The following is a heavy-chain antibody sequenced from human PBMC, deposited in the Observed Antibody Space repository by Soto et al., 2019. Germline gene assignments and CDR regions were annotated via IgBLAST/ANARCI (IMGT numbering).Heavy chain of an antibody. D-gene: IGHD6-19*01. J-gene: IGHJ4*02. V-gene: IGHV3-23*01. CDR2: ISGSGGST. CDR3: AKDHEGWPGLGPYYFDY. Sequence: PGGSLRLSCAASGFTFSSYAMSWVRQAPGKGLEWVSAISGSGGSTYYADSVKGRFTISRDNSKNTLYLQMNSLRAEDTAVYYCAKDHEGWPGLGPYYFDYWGQGTLVTVSS. CDR1: GFTFSSYA.